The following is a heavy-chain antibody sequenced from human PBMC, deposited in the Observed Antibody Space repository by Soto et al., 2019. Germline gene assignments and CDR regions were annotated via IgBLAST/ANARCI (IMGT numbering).Heavy chain of an antibody. J-gene: IGHJ4*02. Sequence: QVQLVESGGGVVQPGRSLRLSGAASGFTFSSYGRHWVRQAPCKGLEWVAVIWYDGSNTYYADSWKGRFTISRDNSKNTLYLQMNSIRAEDTAVYYCASGPSYFSSTSCYVSYWGPGTLVNVSS. D-gene: IGHD2-2*01. CDR2: IWYDGSNT. CDR1: GFTFSSYG. V-gene: IGHV3-33*01. CDR3: ASGPSYFSSTSCYVSY.